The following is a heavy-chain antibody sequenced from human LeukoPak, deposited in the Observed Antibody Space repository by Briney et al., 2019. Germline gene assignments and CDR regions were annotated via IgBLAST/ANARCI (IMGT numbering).Heavy chain of an antibody. Sequence: NPSETLSLTCTISGGSISSYYWSWIRQPPGKGLEWIGYIYSSGSTKYNPSLSGRVTISVDTSKNHFSLRLSSVTAPDTAVYYCARHFRTGGRSTDAFDIWGQGTMVTVSS. J-gene: IGHJ3*02. CDR3: ARHFRTGGRSTDAFDI. CDR2: IYSSGST. D-gene: IGHD2-15*01. CDR1: GGSISSYY. V-gene: IGHV4-59*08.